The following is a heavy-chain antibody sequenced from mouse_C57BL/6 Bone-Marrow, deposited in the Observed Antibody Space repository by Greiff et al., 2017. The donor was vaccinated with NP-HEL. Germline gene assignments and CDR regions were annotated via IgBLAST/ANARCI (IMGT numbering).Heavy chain of an antibody. CDR2: IFPGSGST. CDR3: ARSSTVVARLDY. Sequence: VQLQQSGPELVKPGASVKISCKASGYTFTDYYINWVKQRPGQGLEWIGWIFPGSGSTYYIEKFKGKATLTVDKSSSTAYMVLSSLTSEDSAVYFCARSSTVVARLDYWGQGTTLTVSS. J-gene: IGHJ2*01. V-gene: IGHV1-75*01. CDR1: GYTFTDYY. D-gene: IGHD1-1*01.